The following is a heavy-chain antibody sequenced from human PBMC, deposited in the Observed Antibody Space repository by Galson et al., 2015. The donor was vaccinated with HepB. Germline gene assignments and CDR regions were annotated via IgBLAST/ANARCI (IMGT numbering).Heavy chain of an antibody. CDR3: ARGCSSTSCYV. J-gene: IGHJ6*02. CDR2: INRDSSII. D-gene: IGHD2-2*01. V-gene: IGHV3-48*02. Sequence: SLRLSCAASGFTFSSYGMDWVRQAPGKGLEWVSYINRDSSIINYADSVKGRFTISRDNAKNSLYLQMHSLRDDDTAVYYCARGCSSTSCYVWGQGTTVTVSS. CDR1: GFTFSSYG.